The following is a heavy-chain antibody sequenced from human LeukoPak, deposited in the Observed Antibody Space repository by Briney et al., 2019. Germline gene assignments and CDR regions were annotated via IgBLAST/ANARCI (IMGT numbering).Heavy chain of an antibody. J-gene: IGHJ4*02. D-gene: IGHD5-18*01. Sequence: SETLSLTCAVSGGSISSGGYSWSWIRQPPGKGLEWIGYIYYSGSTYYNPSLKSRVTISVDTSKNQFSLKLSSVTAADTAVYYCARESGYSYGYGGFDYWGQGTLVTVSS. CDR1: GGSISSGGYS. CDR2: IYYSGST. V-gene: IGHV4-30-4*07. CDR3: ARESGYSYGYGGFDY.